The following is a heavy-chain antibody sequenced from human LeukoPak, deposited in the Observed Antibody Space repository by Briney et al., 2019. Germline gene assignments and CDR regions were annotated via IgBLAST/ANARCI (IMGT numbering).Heavy chain of an antibody. CDR1: GYTFTSYD. Sequence: GASVKVSCKASGYTFTSYDINWVRQATGQGLEWMGWMNPNSGNTGYAQEFQGRVTITRNTSISTAYMELSSLRSEDTAVYYCARVWCSGGSCYSRYFDYWGQGTLVTVSS. CDR3: ARVWCSGGSCYSRYFDY. CDR2: MNPNSGNT. J-gene: IGHJ4*02. D-gene: IGHD2-15*01. V-gene: IGHV1-8*03.